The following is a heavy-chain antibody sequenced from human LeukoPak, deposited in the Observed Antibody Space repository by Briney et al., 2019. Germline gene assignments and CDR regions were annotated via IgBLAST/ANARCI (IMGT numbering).Heavy chain of an antibody. CDR3: ARVGYFAGYY. V-gene: IGHV3-7*04. CDR2: IKHDGSEK. D-gene: IGHD3-9*01. CDR1: GFTFSSSE. Sequence: GGSLRLSCAVSGFTFSSSEMSWVRQAPGKGLEWVANIKHDGSEKYYVDSVKGRFTISRDNAKNSLYLQMNSLRAEDTAVYYCARVGYFAGYYWGQGTLVTVSS. J-gene: IGHJ4*02.